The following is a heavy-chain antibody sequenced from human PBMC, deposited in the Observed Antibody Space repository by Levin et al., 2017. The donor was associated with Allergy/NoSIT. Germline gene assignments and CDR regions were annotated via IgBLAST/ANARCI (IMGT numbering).Heavy chain of an antibody. V-gene: IGHV3-53*01. J-gene: IGHJ4*02. D-gene: IGHD2-15*01. CDR2: IYSGGST. CDR1: GFTVSTNY. CDR3: ARPKDEEYFDY. Sequence: GGSLRLSCAASGFTVSTNYMSWVRQAPGKGLEWVSVIYSGGSTSYADSVKGRFTISRHNSKNTLYLQMNSLRDEDTAVYYCARPKDEEYFDYWGQGTLVTVSS.